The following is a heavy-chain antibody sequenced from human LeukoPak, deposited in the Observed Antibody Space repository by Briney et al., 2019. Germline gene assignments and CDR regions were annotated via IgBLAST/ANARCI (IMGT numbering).Heavy chain of an antibody. CDR2: ISGSGGTP. CDR1: GFTFHNYA. J-gene: IGHJ6*02. Sequence: QPGGSLRLSCAVSGFTFHNYAMNWVCQAPGKGLEWVSGISGSGGTPYYADSVKGRFTISRDNSKNTLYLQMNSLGVEDTAIYYCAKDLYGYYAMDVWGQGTTVTVSS. D-gene: IGHD4-17*01. V-gene: IGHV3-23*01. CDR3: AKDLYGYYAMDV.